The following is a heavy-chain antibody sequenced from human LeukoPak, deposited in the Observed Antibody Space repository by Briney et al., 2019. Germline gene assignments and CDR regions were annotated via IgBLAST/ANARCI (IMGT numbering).Heavy chain of an antibody. J-gene: IGHJ4*02. V-gene: IGHV3-23*01. CDR2: ISGSGGST. D-gene: IGHD2-15*01. CDR1: GFTVSSNY. Sequence: GGSLRLSCAASGFTVSSNYMSWVRQAPGKGLEWVSAISGSGGSTYYADSVKGRFTISRDNSKNTLYLQMNSLRAEDTAVYYCAKDLTVVVVAAQAFDYWGQGTLVTVSS. CDR3: AKDLTVVVVAAQAFDY.